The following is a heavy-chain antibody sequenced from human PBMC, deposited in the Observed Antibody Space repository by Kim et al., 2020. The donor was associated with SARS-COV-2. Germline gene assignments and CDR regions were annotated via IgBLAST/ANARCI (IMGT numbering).Heavy chain of an antibody. J-gene: IGHJ5*02. D-gene: IGHD3-3*01. CDR1: GYTFTSYD. CDR2: MNPNSGNT. CDR3: ARGVSITIFGENWFDP. V-gene: IGHV1-8*01. Sequence: ASVKVSCKASGYTFTSYDINWVRQATGQGLEWMGWMNPNSGNTGYAQKFQGRVTMTRNTSISTAYMELSSLRSEDTAVYYCARGVSITIFGENWFDPWGQGTLVTVSS.